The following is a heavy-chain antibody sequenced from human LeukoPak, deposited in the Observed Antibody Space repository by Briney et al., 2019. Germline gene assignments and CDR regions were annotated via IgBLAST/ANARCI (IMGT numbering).Heavy chain of an antibody. CDR1: GGSISSGSYY. Sequence: SQTLSLTCTVSGGSISSGSYYWSWIRQPAGKGLEWIGRIYTSGSTNYNPSLKSRVTISVDTSKNQVSLKLSSVTAADTAVYYCARDRIVDFWSGFDYWGQGTLVTVSS. CDR3: ARDRIVDFWSGFDY. CDR2: IYTSGST. D-gene: IGHD3-3*01. V-gene: IGHV4-61*02. J-gene: IGHJ4*02.